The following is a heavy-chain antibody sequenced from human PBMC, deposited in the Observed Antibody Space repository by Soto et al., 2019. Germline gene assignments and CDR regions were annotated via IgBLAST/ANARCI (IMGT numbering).Heavy chain of an antibody. V-gene: IGHV3-23*01. CDR2: ISGSGGST. Sequence: GGSLRLSCASSGFTFSSYAMSLVRQAPGKGLEWVSAISGSGGSTYYADSVKGRFTISRDNSKNTLYLQMNSLRAEDTAVYYCAKDLSVAGSYYYYGMDVWGQGTTVTVSS. D-gene: IGHD6-19*01. CDR1: GFTFSSYA. J-gene: IGHJ6*02. CDR3: AKDLSVAGSYYYYGMDV.